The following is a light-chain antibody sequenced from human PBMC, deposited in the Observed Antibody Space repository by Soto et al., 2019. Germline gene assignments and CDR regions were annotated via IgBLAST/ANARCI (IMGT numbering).Light chain of an antibody. CDR3: QKYNSAPRT. CDR2: AAS. Sequence: DIHMTQSPSSLSASVGDRVTITCRASPGISNYLAWYQQKPGKVPKLLIYAASTLPSGIPSPFSGSGSGTDSTLTISSLQPEDVATYYCQKYNSAPRTFGQGTKVEIK. V-gene: IGKV1-27*01. CDR1: PGISNY. J-gene: IGKJ1*01.